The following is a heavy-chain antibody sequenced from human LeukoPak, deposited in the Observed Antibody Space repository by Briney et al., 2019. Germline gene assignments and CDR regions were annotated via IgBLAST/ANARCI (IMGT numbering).Heavy chain of an antibody. J-gene: IGHJ5*02. CDR2: IYYSGST. CDR1: GGPISSSSYY. CDR3: ARPPVDTVTGWFDP. Sequence: PSETLSLTCTVSGGPISSSSYYWGWIRQPPGKGLEWIGSIYYSGSTYYNPSLKSRVTISVDTSKNQFSLKLSSVTAADTAVYYCARPPVDTVTGWFDPWGQGTLVTVSS. V-gene: IGHV4-39*01. D-gene: IGHD4-17*01.